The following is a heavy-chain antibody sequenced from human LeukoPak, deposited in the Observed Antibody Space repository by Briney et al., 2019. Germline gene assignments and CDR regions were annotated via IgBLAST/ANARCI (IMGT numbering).Heavy chain of an antibody. J-gene: IGHJ3*02. CDR3: ARDPLVVTRVGVAFDT. CDR2: ISNDGSDK. D-gene: IGHD4-23*01. V-gene: IGHV3-30*04. Sequence: GGSLRLSCAASGFTFSTYPMHWVRQAPGKGLEWVTIISNDGSDKSYADSVKGRFTISRDNSKNTLWLQMNSLRVEDTAVYYCARDPLVVTRVGVAFDTWGQGTMVTVSS. CDR1: GFTFSTYP.